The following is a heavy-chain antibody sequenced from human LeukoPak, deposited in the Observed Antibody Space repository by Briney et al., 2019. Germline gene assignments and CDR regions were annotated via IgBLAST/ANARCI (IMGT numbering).Heavy chain of an antibody. CDR1: GFTFSSHA. V-gene: IGHV3-23*01. D-gene: IGHD3-3*01. Sequence: GGSLRLSCAASGFTFSSHAMSWVRQAPGKGLEWVSGVSGSGSTTYYADSVKGRFTISRDNAKNSLYLQMNSLRAEDTAVYYCARAAGIFGVVIPGYWGQGTLVTVSS. CDR2: VSGSGSTT. CDR3: ARAAGIFGVVIPGY. J-gene: IGHJ4*02.